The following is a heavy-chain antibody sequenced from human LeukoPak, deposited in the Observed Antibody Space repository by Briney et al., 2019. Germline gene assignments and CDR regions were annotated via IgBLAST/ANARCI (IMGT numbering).Heavy chain of an antibody. CDR3: ARDLEGYHYGSGNYPQ. CDR2: INPNSGGT. V-gene: IGHV1-2*02. Sequence: ASMTVSCTASGYTFTGYYIHWLRQAPGQGLEWMGFINPNSGGTNYAQKFQGRVTMTRDTSISTAYMELSSLTSDDTAVYYCARDLEGYHYGSGNYPQWGQGTLITVSS. CDR1: GYTFTGYY. J-gene: IGHJ4*02. D-gene: IGHD3-10*01.